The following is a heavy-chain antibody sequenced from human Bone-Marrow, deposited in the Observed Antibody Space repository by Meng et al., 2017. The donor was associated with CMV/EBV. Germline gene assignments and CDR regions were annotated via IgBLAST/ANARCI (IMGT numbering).Heavy chain of an antibody. CDR3: ARGFGVVTAYFDY. D-gene: IGHD3-3*01. CDR1: GYTFTSYD. CDR2: MNPNSGNT. V-gene: IGHV1-8*01. Sequence: ASVKVSCKASGYTFTSYDINWVRQATGQGLEWMGWMNPNSGNTGYAQKFQGRVTITADKSTSTAYMELSSLRSEDTAVYYCARGFGVVTAYFDYWGQGTLVTVSS. J-gene: IGHJ4*02.